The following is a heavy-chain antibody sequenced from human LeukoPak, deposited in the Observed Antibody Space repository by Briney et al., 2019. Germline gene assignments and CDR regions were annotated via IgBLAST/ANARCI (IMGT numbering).Heavy chain of an antibody. Sequence: GGSLRLSCAASGFTFSSYAMSWVRQAPGKGLEWVSAISGSGGSTYYADFVKGRFTISRDNSKNTLYLQMNSLRAEDTAVYYCATYGDYVFQYFDYWGQGTLVTVSS. J-gene: IGHJ4*02. CDR3: ATYGDYVFQYFDY. V-gene: IGHV3-23*01. CDR1: GFTFSSYA. D-gene: IGHD4-17*01. CDR2: ISGSGGST.